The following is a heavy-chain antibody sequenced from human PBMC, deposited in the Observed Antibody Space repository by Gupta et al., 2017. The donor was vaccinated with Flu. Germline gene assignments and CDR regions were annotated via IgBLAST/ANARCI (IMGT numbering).Heavy chain of an antibody. Sequence: QLQLQESAPGLVKPSETQSLTCTVAGGSIISSNYYWSWIRQPPVKGLEYIGSVYYVGSTYYNLFLESRVTISIDTSKNQFSLKLTSVTAEDTAVYYCARSGDYFDHWGQGALVTVSS. CDR2: VYYVGST. V-gene: IGHV4-39*01. J-gene: IGHJ4*02. CDR3: ARSGDYFDH. D-gene: IGHD4-17*01. CDR1: GGSIISSNYY.